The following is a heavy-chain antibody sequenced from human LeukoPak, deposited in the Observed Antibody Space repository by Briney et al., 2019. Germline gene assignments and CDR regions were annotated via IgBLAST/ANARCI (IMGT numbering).Heavy chain of an antibody. CDR1: GYTFSDYY. D-gene: IGHD1-26*01. CDR2: INPNSGGT. Sequence: ASVKVSCKASGYTFSDYYIHWVRQAPGQGLEWMGRINPNSGGTNYAQKFQGRVTMTRDTSISTAYMELSRLRSDDTALYYCAREGWSGSYYNWFDPWGQGTLVTVSS. J-gene: IGHJ5*02. CDR3: AREGWSGSYYNWFDP. V-gene: IGHV1-2*06.